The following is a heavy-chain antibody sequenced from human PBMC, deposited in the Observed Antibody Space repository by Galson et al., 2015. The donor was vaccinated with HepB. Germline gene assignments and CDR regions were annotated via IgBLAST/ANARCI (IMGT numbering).Heavy chain of an antibody. J-gene: IGHJ3*02. CDR2: IYPGDSDT. V-gene: IGHV5-51*01. CDR3: ARLGGSARDCDGSDGDAFDI. Sequence: QSGAEVKKPGESLKISCKGSGSSFTSYWIGWVRQMPGKGLEWMGIIYPGDSDTRYSPSFQGQVTISADKSISTAYLQWSSLKASDTAMYYCARLGGSARDCDGSDGDAFDIWGQGTMVTVSS. D-gene: IGHD3-22*01. CDR1: GSSFTSYW.